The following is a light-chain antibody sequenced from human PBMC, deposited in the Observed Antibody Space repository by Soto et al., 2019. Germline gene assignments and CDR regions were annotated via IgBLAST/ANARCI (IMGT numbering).Light chain of an antibody. V-gene: IGKV3-15*01. J-gene: IGKJ3*01. CDR1: QSVSRK. CDR3: QQYNNWPRT. CDR2: GAS. Sequence: EIVMTQSPATLSVSPGERATLSCRASQSVSRKLGWYQQKPCQAPRLLIYGASIRATGIPARFSGSGSGTEFTLTISSLQSEDFAVYYCQQYNNWPRTFGPGTKVDIK.